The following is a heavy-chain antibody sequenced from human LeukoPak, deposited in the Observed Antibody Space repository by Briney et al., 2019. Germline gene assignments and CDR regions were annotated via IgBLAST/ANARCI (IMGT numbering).Heavy chain of an antibody. D-gene: IGHD2-8*01. Sequence: ASVKVSCKVSGYTLTELSMHWVRQAPGQGLEWMGWINPNSGGTNYAQKLQGRVTMTTDTSTSTAYMELRSLRSDDTAVYYCARDDGMVYVKFVDYWGQGTLVTVSS. CDR1: GYTLTELS. CDR2: INPNSGGT. V-gene: IGHV1-2*02. CDR3: ARDDGMVYVKFVDY. J-gene: IGHJ4*02.